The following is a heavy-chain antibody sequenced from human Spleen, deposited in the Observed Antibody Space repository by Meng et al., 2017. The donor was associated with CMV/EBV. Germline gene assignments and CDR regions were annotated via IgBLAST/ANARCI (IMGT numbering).Heavy chain of an antibody. J-gene: IGHJ5*02. CDR2: ISSSSSYI. D-gene: IGHD3-10*01. CDR1: GFTFSSYS. V-gene: IGHV3-21*01. CDR3: ARVGGSGSYHWFDP. Sequence: SGFTFSSYSMNWVRQAPGKGLEWVSSISSSSSYIYYADSVKGRFAISRDNAKNSLYLQMNSLRAEDTAVYYCARVGGSGSYHWFDPWGQGTLVTVSS.